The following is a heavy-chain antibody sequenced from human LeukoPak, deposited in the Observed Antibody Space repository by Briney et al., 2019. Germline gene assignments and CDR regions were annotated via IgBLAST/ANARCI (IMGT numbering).Heavy chain of an antibody. Sequence: GGSLRLSCAASGFSFSDHYMSWIRQAPGKGLEWVSYISTTSSVTYYADSVKGRFIVSRDNAKKSLFLEMKNLRGEDTAMYYCARQIASAGTAGFDFWGQGALVTVSS. CDR3: ARQIASAGTAGFDF. CDR2: ISTTSSVT. D-gene: IGHD6-13*01. V-gene: IGHV3-11*01. CDR1: GFSFSDHY. J-gene: IGHJ4*02.